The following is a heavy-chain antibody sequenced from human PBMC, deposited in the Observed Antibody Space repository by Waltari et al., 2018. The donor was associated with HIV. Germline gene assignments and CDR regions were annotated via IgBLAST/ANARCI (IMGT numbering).Heavy chain of an antibody. CDR2: IQHSGST. CDR3: ARVSDSYGTVFEY. CDR1: GGSISSGNYY. Sequence: QVQLQESGPGLVKSSQTLSLTCTVSGGSISSGNYYWNWSRQHPGKGLEWIGYIQHSGSTYYNPSLKSRVSISVNTSKNQFSLNLTSVTAADTAVYYCARVSDSYGTVFEYWGQGTLVSVSS. D-gene: IGHD3-10*01. J-gene: IGHJ4*02. V-gene: IGHV4-31*03.